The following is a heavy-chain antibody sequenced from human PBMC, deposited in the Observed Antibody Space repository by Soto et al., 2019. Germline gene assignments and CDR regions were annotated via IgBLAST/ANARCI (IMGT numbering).Heavy chain of an antibody. CDR1: GYTFTSYY. V-gene: IGHV1-46*01. J-gene: IGHJ4*02. CDR3: ARSVSTKTAPSDY. Sequence: QVQLVQSGAEVKTPGASVTVSCKASGYTFTSYYLHWMRQARGQGLEWMGIITPSSGGTRFSQRFQDRDTMTRDTSTGTIYMDLRGLTFEDTAVYYCARSVSTKTAPSDYWGQGTLVTVSS. D-gene: IGHD4-17*01. CDR2: ITPSSGGT.